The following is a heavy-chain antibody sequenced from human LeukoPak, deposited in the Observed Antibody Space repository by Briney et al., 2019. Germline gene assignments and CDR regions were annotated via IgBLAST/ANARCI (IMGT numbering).Heavy chain of an antibody. CDR3: AKGRDNPYFFDY. V-gene: IGHV3-23*01. CDR2: IGGNT. Sequence: GGSLRLSCAVSGFIFSNYAMGWVRQAPGKGLEWVSAIGGNTYYADSVKGRFTVSRDNSKNTLYLQMNSVRVEDTAVYYCAKGRDNPYFFDYWGQGTLVTVSS. CDR1: GFIFSNYA. D-gene: IGHD1-1*01. J-gene: IGHJ4*02.